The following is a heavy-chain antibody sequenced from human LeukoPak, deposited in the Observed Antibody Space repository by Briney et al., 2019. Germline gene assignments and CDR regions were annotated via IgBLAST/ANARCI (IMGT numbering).Heavy chain of an antibody. V-gene: IGHV3-23*01. CDR2: TSGNGGKT. D-gene: IGHD3-16*01. CDR1: GFTFSSFA. J-gene: IGHJ4*02. CDR3: AKDQFYNRRGEPFDY. Sequence: GGSLRLSCAASGFTFSSFAMNWVRQAPGKGLEWVSGTSGNGGKTHYADSVKGRFTISRDNSKNTLYLQMNSLRAEDTAVYYCAKDQFYNRRGEPFDYWGQGTLVTVSS.